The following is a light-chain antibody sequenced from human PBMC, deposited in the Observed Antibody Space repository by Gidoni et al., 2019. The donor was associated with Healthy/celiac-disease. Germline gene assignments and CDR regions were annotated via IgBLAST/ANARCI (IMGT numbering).Light chain of an antibody. Sequence: HSALTQPASVSGSPGQSITISCTGTSSDVGGYNYVSWYQQHPGKAPKLMIYEVSNRPSGVSNRFSGSKPGNTASLTISGLQAEDEADYYCSSYTSSSTLEVVFGGGTKLTV. CDR3: SSYTSSSTLEVV. CDR2: EVS. J-gene: IGLJ2*01. CDR1: SSDVGGYNY. V-gene: IGLV2-14*01.